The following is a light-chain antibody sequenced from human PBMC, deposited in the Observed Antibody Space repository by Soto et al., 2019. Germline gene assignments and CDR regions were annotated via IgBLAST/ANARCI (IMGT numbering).Light chain of an antibody. CDR2: NVS. CDR3: SSYTSTSTPV. J-gene: IGLJ3*02. CDR1: SSDVGAYNY. V-gene: IGLV2-14*03. Sequence: QSALTQPASVSGSPGQSINISCTGTSSDVGAYNYVSWYQHHPGKAPKLIMYNVSDRPSGVSNRFSGSKSGNTASLTISGLQAEDEADYYCSSYTSTSTPVFGGGTQLTVL.